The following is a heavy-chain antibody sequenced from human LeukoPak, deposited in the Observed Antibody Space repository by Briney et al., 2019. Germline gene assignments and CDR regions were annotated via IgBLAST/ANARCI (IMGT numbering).Heavy chain of an antibody. V-gene: IGHV4-59*01. Sequence: SETLSLTCTVSGGSISSYYWSWIRQPPGKGLEWIGYIYYSGSTNYNPSLKSRVTISVDTSKNQFSLKLSSVTAADTAVYYCARSYYGSGDDWFDPWGQGTLVTVSS. CDR3: ARSYYGSGDDWFDP. CDR1: GGSISSYY. D-gene: IGHD3-10*01. J-gene: IGHJ5*02. CDR2: IYYSGST.